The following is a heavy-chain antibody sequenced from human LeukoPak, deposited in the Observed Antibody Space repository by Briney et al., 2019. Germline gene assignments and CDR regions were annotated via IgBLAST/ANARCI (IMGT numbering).Heavy chain of an antibody. Sequence: ASVKVSCKASGYTFTGYYMHWVRQAPGQGLEWMGWINPNSGGTNYAQTFQGRVTMTRDTSISTAYMELSRLRSDDTAVYYCARVIRITGTTSYYYYYMDVWGKGTTVTVSS. J-gene: IGHJ6*03. CDR2: INPNSGGT. V-gene: IGHV1-2*02. CDR3: ARVIRITGTTSYYYYYMDV. D-gene: IGHD1-14*01. CDR1: GYTFTGYY.